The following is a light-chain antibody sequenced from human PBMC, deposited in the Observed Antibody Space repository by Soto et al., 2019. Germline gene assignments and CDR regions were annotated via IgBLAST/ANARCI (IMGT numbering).Light chain of an antibody. CDR1: QRVSSY. J-gene: IGKJ2*01. CDR2: DAS. Sequence: EIVLTQSPAILSLSPGERATISCRASQRVSSYLAWYQQKPGQAPRLLIYDASNRATGIPARFSGSGSGTDFTLTISSLEPEDFAVYYCQQRSNWYTFGQGTK. V-gene: IGKV3-11*01. CDR3: QQRSNWYT.